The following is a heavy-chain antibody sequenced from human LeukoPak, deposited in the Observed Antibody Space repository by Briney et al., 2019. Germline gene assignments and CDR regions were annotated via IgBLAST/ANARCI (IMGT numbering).Heavy chain of an antibody. Sequence: GGSLRLSCAASGFTFSSYGMNWVRKAPGKGLEWVSATSGSGSSPNYSDSVKGRFTISRDNSKNTLYLQMNSLRAEDTAVYYCAKTTGGNAYDYIDYWGQGTLVTVSS. CDR1: GFTFSSYG. CDR2: TSGSGSSP. J-gene: IGHJ4*02. CDR3: AKTTGGNAYDYIDY. V-gene: IGHV3-23*01. D-gene: IGHD5-12*01.